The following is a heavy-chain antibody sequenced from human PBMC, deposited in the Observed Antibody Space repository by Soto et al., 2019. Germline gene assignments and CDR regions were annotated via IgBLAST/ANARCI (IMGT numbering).Heavy chain of an antibody. CDR1: GGSISSGGYY. Sequence: PSETLSLTCTVSGGSISSGGYYWSWIRQHPGKGLEWIGYIYYSGSTYYNPSLKSRVTISVDTSKNQFSLKLSSVTAADTAVYYCARDARDILTGFDYWGQGTLVTVSS. V-gene: IGHV4-31*03. D-gene: IGHD3-9*01. CDR3: ARDARDILTGFDY. CDR2: IYYSGST. J-gene: IGHJ4*02.